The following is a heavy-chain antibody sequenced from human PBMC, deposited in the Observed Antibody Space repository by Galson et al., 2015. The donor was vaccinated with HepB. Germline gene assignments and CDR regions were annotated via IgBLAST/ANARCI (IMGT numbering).Heavy chain of an antibody. V-gene: IGHV3-23*01. J-gene: IGHJ4*02. Sequence: SLRLACAASGFTFSAYTMNWVRQAPGKGLEWVSTISGSGGSTYYADSVKGRFTISRDNSKSTLYLHMNSLRAEDTAVYYCAKGYNYDSAYYRSTDYWGQGTLVTVSS. D-gene: IGHD3-10*01. CDR2: ISGSGGST. CDR3: AKGYNYDSAYYRSTDY. CDR1: GFTFSAYT.